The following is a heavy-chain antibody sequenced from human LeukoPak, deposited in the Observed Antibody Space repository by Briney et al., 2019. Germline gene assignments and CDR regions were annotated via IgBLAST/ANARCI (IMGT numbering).Heavy chain of an antibody. CDR3: ARVTTYYYDSSGSLPH. V-gene: IGHV3-30*04. CDR1: GFTFSSYA. CDR2: ISYDGSNK. D-gene: IGHD3-22*01. Sequence: GGSLRLSCAASGFTFSSYAMHWVRQAPGKALEGVAVISYDGSNKYYADSVKGRFTISRDNSKNTLYLQMNRLRAEDTAVYSCARVTTYYYDSSGSLPHWGHGALVTVSS. J-gene: IGHJ4*01.